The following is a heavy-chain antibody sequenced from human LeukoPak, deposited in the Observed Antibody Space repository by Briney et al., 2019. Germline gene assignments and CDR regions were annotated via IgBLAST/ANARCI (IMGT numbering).Heavy chain of an antibody. Sequence: SETLSLTCTVSGGSISSYYWSWIRQPPGKGLEWIGYIYYSGSTNYNPSLKSRVTISVDTSTNQFSLKLSSVTAADTAVYYCARAAGFWSGSYTPSFDYWGQGTLVTVSS. CDR1: GGSISSYY. V-gene: IGHV4-59*01. CDR3: ARAAGFWSGSYTPSFDY. J-gene: IGHJ4*02. D-gene: IGHD3-3*01. CDR2: IYYSGST.